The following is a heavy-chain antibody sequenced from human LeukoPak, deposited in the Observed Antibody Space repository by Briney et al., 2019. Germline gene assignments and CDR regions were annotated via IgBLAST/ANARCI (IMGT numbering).Heavy chain of an antibody. CDR3: ARDRSGYTFDD. J-gene: IGHJ4*02. CDR2: ISATGNYI. CDR1: GFIFSSYS. Sequence: GGSLRLSCAASGFIFSSYSMNWVRQAPGKGLEWVSSISATGNYIYYADSVKGRFTISRDNAKNSLYLQMNSLRAEDSAVYYCARDRSGYTFDDWGQGTLVTVSS. D-gene: IGHD5-18*01. V-gene: IGHV3-21*01.